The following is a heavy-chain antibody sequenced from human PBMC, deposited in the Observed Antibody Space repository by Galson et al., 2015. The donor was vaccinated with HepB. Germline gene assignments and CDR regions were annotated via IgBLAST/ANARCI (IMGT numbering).Heavy chain of an antibody. J-gene: IGHJ2*01. CDR3: VKDKELCSVPYCYSPDRWFFDR. CDR1: GFTFDNYA. D-gene: IGHD2-2*02. Sequence: SLRLSCAASGFTFDNYAMHWVRQAPGKGLEWVSGISYNSGSVDYVDSVKGRFTISRDNVKNSLYLQMNSLRAEDTALYYCVKDKELCSVPYCYSPDRWFFDRWGRGTLVTVSS. V-gene: IGHV3-9*01. CDR2: ISYNSGSV.